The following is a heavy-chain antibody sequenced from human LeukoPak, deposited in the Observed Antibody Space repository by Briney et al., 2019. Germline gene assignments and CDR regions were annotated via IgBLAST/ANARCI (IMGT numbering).Heavy chain of an antibody. Sequence: SETMSLTCTVSGGSISSYYWSWIRQPPGKGLEWIGYIYYSGSTNYNPSLKSRVTISVDTSKNQFSLKLSSVTAADTAVYYCARDRENWFDPWGQGTLVTVSS. CDR2: IYYSGST. V-gene: IGHV4-59*01. J-gene: IGHJ5*02. CDR1: GGSISSYY. CDR3: ARDRENWFDP.